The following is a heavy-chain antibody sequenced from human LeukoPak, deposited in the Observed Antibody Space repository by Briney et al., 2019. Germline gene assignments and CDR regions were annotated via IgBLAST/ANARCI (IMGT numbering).Heavy chain of an antibody. Sequence: GGSLRLSCAASGFTFSTYGMYWVRQAPGKGLEWVAVISYDGTNEYYADSVKGLFTISRDNSKNTLYLQMNSLRAEDTAVYYCAKGRRVPNYYDSSGEFDYWGQGTLVTVSS. CDR1: GFTFSTYG. D-gene: IGHD3-22*01. J-gene: IGHJ4*02. CDR2: ISYDGTNE. CDR3: AKGRRVPNYYDSSGEFDY. V-gene: IGHV3-30*18.